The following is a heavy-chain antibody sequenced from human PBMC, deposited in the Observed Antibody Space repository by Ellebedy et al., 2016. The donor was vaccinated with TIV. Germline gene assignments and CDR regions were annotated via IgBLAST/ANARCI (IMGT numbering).Heavy chain of an antibody. Sequence: SETLSLXCNVSGGSISGSYTSYYWGWIRQPPGKGLEWIGYIYYSRSTRYNPSLKSRVAISADTSRNQFSLTLRSVTAADTAFYYCARGREVYNFDLWGLGTLVTV. CDR2: IYYSRST. CDR3: ARGREVYNFDL. J-gene: IGHJ4*02. V-gene: IGHV4-61*05. D-gene: IGHD5-24*01. CDR1: GGSISGSYTSYY.